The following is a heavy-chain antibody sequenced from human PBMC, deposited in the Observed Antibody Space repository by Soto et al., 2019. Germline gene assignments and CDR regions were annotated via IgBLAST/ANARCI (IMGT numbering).Heavy chain of an antibody. CDR2: IYYSGST. Sequence: PSETMSLTCTVSGAYISSGGYYWSWINKHPGRGLEWIGYIYYSGSTYYNPSLKSRVTMSLDTSDNQFSLKLSSFTAADTAVFFCARLPLINYGARWFAPWGQGTLVTVSS. V-gene: IGHV4-31*03. CDR3: ARLPLINYGARWFAP. J-gene: IGHJ5*02. CDR1: GAYISSGGYY. D-gene: IGHD4-17*01.